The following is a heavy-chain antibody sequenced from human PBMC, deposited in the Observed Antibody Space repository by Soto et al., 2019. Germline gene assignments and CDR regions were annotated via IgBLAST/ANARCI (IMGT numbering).Heavy chain of an antibody. Sequence: QVQLVESGGGVVQPGRSLRLSCAASGFTFSSYGMHWVRQAPGKGLEWVAVIRFDGNKKYYADSVKGRFDISRDNSENMLYLEMNGLRADDSAVYYCARDPAYGYDPTAYFLNWGQGTLVTVSS. CDR1: GFTFSSYG. D-gene: IGHD3-9*01. CDR3: ARDPAYGYDPTAYFLN. J-gene: IGHJ4*02. V-gene: IGHV3-33*01. CDR2: IRFDGNKK.